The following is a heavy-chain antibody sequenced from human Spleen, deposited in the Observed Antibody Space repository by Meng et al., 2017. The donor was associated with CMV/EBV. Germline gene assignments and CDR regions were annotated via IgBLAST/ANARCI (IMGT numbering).Heavy chain of an antibody. V-gene: IGHV1-2*02. J-gene: IGHJ5*02. CDR2: INPNSGGT. D-gene: IGHD6-6*01. CDR3: ARVAPISSSSGGFDP. CDR1: GYTFTGYY. Sequence: SGYTFTGYYMHWVRQAPGQGLEWMGWINPNSGGTNYAQKFQGRVTMTRDTSISTAYMELSRLRSDDTAVYYCARVAPISSSSGGFDPWGQGTLVTVSS.